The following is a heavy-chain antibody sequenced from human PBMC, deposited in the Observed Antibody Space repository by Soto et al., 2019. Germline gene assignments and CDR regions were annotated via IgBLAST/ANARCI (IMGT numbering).Heavy chain of an antibody. D-gene: IGHD4-17*01. CDR1: GYNFKNYQ. V-gene: IGHV1-3*04. Sequence: ALVKVYCKGPGYNFKNYQIYWARQSPGQRLESMGWSNTSNGNADYSQNLQGRVTMTRDTSASTAYMELSSLRSEDTAVYYCARDTDLTLVTTLDYWGQGTPVTASS. CDR2: SNTSNGNA. J-gene: IGHJ4*02. CDR3: ARDTDLTLVTTLDY.